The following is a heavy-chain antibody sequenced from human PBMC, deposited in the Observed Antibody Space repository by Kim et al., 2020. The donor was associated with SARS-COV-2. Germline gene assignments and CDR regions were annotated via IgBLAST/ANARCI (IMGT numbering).Heavy chain of an antibody. CDR2: ISTSGSYI. J-gene: IGHJ4*02. Sequence: GGSLRLSCAASGFSFSTYNMNWVRQAPGKGLEWVSSISTSGSYIYYADSVKGRFTISRDNAKNSLYLQMDSPRAEDTAVYYCAKVAGEDYWGQGTRVTVSS. CDR1: GFSFSTYN. CDR3: AKVAGEDY. V-gene: IGHV3-21*01. D-gene: IGHD3-16*01.